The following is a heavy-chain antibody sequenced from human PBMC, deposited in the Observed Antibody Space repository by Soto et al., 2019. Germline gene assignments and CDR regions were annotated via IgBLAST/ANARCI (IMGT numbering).Heavy chain of an antibody. D-gene: IGHD4-4*01. V-gene: IGHV4-39*01. CDR2: IYYSGRT. CDR3: ARQRTSVVTPAYFDV. CDR1: GDSINSRSYY. J-gene: IGHJ4*02. Sequence: PSETLSLTCTVTGDSINSRSYYWGWIRQHPGKGLEWIGSIYYSGRTYNNPSLRSRVSMSIDTSKDQFSLKLKSVTAADTALYFCARQRTSVVTPAYFDVWGPGSLVTVSS.